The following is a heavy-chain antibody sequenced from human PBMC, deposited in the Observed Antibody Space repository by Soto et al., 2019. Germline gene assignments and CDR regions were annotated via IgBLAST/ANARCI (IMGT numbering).Heavy chain of an antibody. Sequence: SETLSLTCTVSGGSISSSSYYWGWIRQPPGKGLEWIGSIYYSGSTYYNPSLKSRVTISVDTSKNQFSLKLSSVTAADTAVYYCARHFIAAGGNNWFDPWGQGTLVTVSS. CDR2: IYYSGST. CDR1: GGSISSSSYY. J-gene: IGHJ5*02. D-gene: IGHD6-6*01. V-gene: IGHV4-39*01. CDR3: ARHFIAAGGNNWFDP.